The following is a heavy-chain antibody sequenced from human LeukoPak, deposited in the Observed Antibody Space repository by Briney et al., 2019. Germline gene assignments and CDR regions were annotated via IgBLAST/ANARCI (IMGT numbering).Heavy chain of an antibody. Sequence: PGGTLRLSCAASGFTFSSYGMSWVRQAPGKGLVWVSRINSDGSSTSYADSVKGRFTISRDNAKNTLYLQMNSLRAEDTAVYYCAREASIAVAPDYWGQGTLVTVSS. CDR2: INSDGSST. CDR1: GFTFSSYG. J-gene: IGHJ4*02. V-gene: IGHV3-74*01. D-gene: IGHD6-19*01. CDR3: AREASIAVAPDY.